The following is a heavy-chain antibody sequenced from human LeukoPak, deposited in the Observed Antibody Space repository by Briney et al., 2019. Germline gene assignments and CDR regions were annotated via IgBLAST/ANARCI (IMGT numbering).Heavy chain of an antibody. CDR1: GYTFTSYA. CDR2: INTNTGNP. D-gene: IGHD6-13*01. CDR3: ARDLFDGSSWRPNAFDI. Sequence: ASVKVSCKASGYTFTSYAMNWVRQAPGQGLEWMGWINTNTGNPTYAQGFTGRFVFSLDTSVSTAYLQISSLKAEDTAVYYCARDLFDGSSWRPNAFDIWGQGTMVTVSS. J-gene: IGHJ3*02. V-gene: IGHV7-4-1*02.